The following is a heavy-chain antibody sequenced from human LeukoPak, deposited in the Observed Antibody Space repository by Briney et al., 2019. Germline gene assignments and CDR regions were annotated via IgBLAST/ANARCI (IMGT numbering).Heavy chain of an antibody. J-gene: IGHJ3*02. CDR2: IKHDGSKK. Sequence: GGSLRLSCAASGFTFSSYGMNWVRQAPGKGLEWVAFIKHDGSKKYYADSVKGRFTISRDNSKNTLYLQMNSLTAEDTAVYSFAKDRAYSSASLYAFDIWGQGTMVTVSS. V-gene: IGHV3-30*02. D-gene: IGHD2-2*01. CDR1: GFTFSSYG. CDR3: AKDRAYSSASLYAFDI.